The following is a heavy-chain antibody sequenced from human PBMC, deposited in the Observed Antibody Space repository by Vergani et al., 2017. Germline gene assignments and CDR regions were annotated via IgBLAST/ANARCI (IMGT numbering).Heavy chain of an antibody. CDR1: GFTFSSYG. D-gene: IGHD2-21*02. J-gene: IGHJ5*02. Sequence: EVDLVESGGGVVQPGGSLRLSCAASGFTFSSYGMHWVRQAPGKGLEWVSSISSSSSYIYYADSVKGRFTISRDNAKNSLYLQMNSLRAEDTAVYYCARDRPEHIVVVTAMVFDPWGQGTLVTVSS. CDR3: ARDRPEHIVVVTAMVFDP. V-gene: IGHV3-21*01. CDR2: ISSSSSYI.